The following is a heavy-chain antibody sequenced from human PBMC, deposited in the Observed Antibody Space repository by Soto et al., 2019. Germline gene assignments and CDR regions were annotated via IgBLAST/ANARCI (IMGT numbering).Heavy chain of an antibody. CDR2: ISQSGST. Sequence: QVQLQQWGAGLLKPSETLSLTCAVSGQSFSGHTWSWIRQSPGKGLEWIGEISQSGSTYYNTSLKTRVTISADTTTNQFSMTLNSVTAADTGVFYCARGSGIAVIPGELEDVHYDYWGQGTLVSVSS. CDR1: GQSFSGHT. D-gene: IGHD2-2*01. CDR3: ARGSGIAVIPGELEDVHYDY. J-gene: IGHJ4*02. V-gene: IGHV4-34*01.